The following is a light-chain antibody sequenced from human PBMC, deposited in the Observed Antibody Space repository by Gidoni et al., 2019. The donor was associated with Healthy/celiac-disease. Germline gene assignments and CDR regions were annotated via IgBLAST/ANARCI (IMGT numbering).Light chain of an antibody. CDR2: SNN. CDR1: RSNIGSNT. J-gene: IGLJ3*02. V-gene: IGLV1-44*01. Sequence: QSVLTQPPSASGHPGQGVTIPCSGSRSNIGSNTVNWYQQLPGTAPQLLIYSNNQRPSGVPDRFSGSKSGPSASLALSGLQSEDEADYYCAAWDDSLNGWVFGGGTKLTVL. CDR3: AAWDDSLNGWV.